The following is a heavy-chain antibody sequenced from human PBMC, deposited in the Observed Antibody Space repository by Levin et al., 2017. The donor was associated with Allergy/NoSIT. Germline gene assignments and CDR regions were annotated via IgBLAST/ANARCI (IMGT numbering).Heavy chain of an antibody. CDR2: INWNGGST. CDR3: ARVTFLSVSSSTSDDHSTRLSYFDY. CDR1: GFTFDDYG. J-gene: IGHJ4*02. Sequence: RSGGSLRLSCAASGFTFDDYGMSWVRQAPGKGLEWVSGINWNGGSTGYADSVKGRFTISRDNAKNSLYLQMNSLRAEDTALYHCARVTFLSVSSSTSDDHSTRLSYFDYWGQGTLVTVSS. V-gene: IGHV3-20*01. D-gene: IGHD2-2*01.